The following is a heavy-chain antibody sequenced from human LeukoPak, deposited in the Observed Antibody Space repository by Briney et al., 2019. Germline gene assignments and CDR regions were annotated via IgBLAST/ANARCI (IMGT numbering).Heavy chain of an antibody. J-gene: IGHJ4*02. CDR2: IDPSDSET. CDR1: GYSFTSYW. Sequence: GESLKISCKASGYSFTSYWIGWVRQMPGKGLEWMGIIDPSDSETRYSPSFQGQVTISVDKSLTTADLQWNSLKASDTAMYYCARQTAMGRSGDYWGQGTLVTVSS. D-gene: IGHD5-18*01. CDR3: ARQTAMGRSGDY. V-gene: IGHV5-51*01.